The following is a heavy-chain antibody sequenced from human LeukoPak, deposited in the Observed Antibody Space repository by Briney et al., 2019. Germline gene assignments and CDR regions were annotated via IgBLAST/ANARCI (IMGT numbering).Heavy chain of an antibody. CDR3: ANAPYGSGSYYFDY. CDR1: GGSISSYY. CDR2: IYYSGST. Sequence: PSETLSLTCTVSGGSISSYYWSWIRQPPGKGLEWIGYIYYSGSTNYNPSLKSRVTISVDTSKNQFSLKLSSVTAADTAVYYCANAPYGSGSYYFDYWGQGTLVTVSS. J-gene: IGHJ4*02. V-gene: IGHV4-59*01. D-gene: IGHD3-10*01.